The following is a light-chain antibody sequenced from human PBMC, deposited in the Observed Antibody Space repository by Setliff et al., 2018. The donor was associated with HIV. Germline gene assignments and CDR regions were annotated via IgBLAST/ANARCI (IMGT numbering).Light chain of an antibody. V-gene: IGLV2-23*02. CDR1: ISDVENYNL. J-gene: IGLJ1*01. Sequence: QPALTQPASVSGSPGQSITLSCTGTISDVENYNLVSWYQQHPGKAPKLMIAEVSKRPSGVSNRFSGSKSGNTASLTISGLQAEDEADYYCCSYAGGNTFVFGTGTKVTV. CDR3: CSYAGGNTFV. CDR2: EVS.